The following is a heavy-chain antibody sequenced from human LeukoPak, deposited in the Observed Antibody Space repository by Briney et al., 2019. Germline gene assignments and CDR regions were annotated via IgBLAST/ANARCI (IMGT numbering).Heavy chain of an antibody. CDR2: IFPSGGEI. CDR1: GFTFSTFA. Sequence: GGSLRLSCAASGFTFSTFAMIWVRQPPGKGLEWVSSIFPSGGEIHYADSVRGRFTISRDNSKSTLSLQMNSLRAEDTAIYYCAKGGYYYGSGSYYNLNWFDPWGQGTLVTVSS. J-gene: IGHJ5*02. CDR3: AKGGYYYGSGSYYNLNWFDP. D-gene: IGHD3-10*01. V-gene: IGHV3-23*01.